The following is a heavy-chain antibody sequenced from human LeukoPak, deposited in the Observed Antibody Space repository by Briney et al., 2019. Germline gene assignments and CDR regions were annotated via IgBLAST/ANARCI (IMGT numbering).Heavy chain of an antibody. J-gene: IGHJ5*02. CDR1: GFTVSSNY. CDR2: INANSVST. Sequence: GGSLRLSCAASGFTVSSNYMSWVRQAPGKGLEWVSTINANSVSTSYAASVRGRFTISRDNAKDTVYLQLNRLSTDDTATYYCAKPISGGLAVTADWFRPWGQGTLVVVSS. D-gene: IGHD6-19*01. CDR3: AKPISGGLAVTADWFRP. V-gene: IGHV3-53*01.